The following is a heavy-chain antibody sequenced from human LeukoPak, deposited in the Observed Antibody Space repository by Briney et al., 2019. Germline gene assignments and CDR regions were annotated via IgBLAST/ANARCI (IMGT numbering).Heavy chain of an antibody. Sequence: GGSLRLSCAASGFTFSSYAMSWVRQAPGKGLEWVSAISGSGGSTYYADSVKGRFTISRDNSKNTLYLQMNSLRAEDTAVYYCAKSNPLLTGPPYHFDYWGQGTLVTVSS. CDR2: ISGSGGST. CDR1: GFTFSSYA. CDR3: AKSNPLLTGPPYHFDY. J-gene: IGHJ4*02. D-gene: IGHD3-9*01. V-gene: IGHV3-23*01.